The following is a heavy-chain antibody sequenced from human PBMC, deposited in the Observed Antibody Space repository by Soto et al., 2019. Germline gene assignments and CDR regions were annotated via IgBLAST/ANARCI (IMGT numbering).Heavy chain of an antibody. CDR2: INHSGST. Sequence: QVQLQQWGAGLLKPSETLSLTCAVYGGSFSGYYWSWIRQPPGKGLEWIGEINHSGSTNYNPSLKSRVTISVDTSKNQFSLKLSSVTAAHTAVYYCARGGIVVVVAATKYNWFDPWGQGTLVTVSS. V-gene: IGHV4-34*01. D-gene: IGHD2-15*01. CDR3: ARGGIVVVVAATKYNWFDP. J-gene: IGHJ5*02. CDR1: GGSFSGYY.